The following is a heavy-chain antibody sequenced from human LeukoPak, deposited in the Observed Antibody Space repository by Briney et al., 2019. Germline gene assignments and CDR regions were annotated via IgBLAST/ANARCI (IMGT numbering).Heavy chain of an antibody. CDR1: GFTFSSYW. Sequence: GGSLRLSCAASGFTFSSYWMHWVRQAPGKGLVWVSRINSDGSSTSYADSVKGRFTISRDNAKNTLYLQMNSLRAEDTAVYYCARGPSGYYYEAGMYYFDYWGQGTLVTVSS. J-gene: IGHJ4*02. D-gene: IGHD3-22*01. CDR2: INSDGSST. CDR3: ARGPSGYYYEAGMYYFDY. V-gene: IGHV3-74*01.